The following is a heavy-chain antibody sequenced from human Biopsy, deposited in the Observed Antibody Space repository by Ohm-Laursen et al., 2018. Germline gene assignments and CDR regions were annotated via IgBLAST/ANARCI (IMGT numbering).Heavy chain of an antibody. V-gene: IGHV4-61*03. CDR1: GDSLTSGPEN. Sequence: SETLSLTCTVSGDSLTSGPENWSWIRQSPGQGLEYIGFIYSGGNTNYNPSLQSRVTISVDTSKNHFSLRSRSVTPADTAIYYCARDRGYYSDRTVPGYFDLWGRGTLVTVSS. CDR2: IYSGGNT. CDR3: ARDRGYYSDRTVPGYFDL. D-gene: IGHD3-22*01. J-gene: IGHJ2*01.